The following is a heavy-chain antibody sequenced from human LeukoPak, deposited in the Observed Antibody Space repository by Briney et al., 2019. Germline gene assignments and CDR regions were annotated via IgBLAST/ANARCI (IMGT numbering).Heavy chain of an antibody. CDR3: ARALRDYYDSSGYYPDY. V-gene: IGHV3-30-3*01. D-gene: IGHD3-22*01. J-gene: IGHJ4*02. CDR1: GFTFSSYA. CDR2: ISYGGSNK. Sequence: GGSLRLSCAASGFTFSSYAMHWVRQAPGKGLEWVAVISYGGSNKYYADSVKGRFTISRDNSKNTLYLQMNSLRAEDTAVYYCARALRDYYDSSGYYPDYWGQGTLVTVSS.